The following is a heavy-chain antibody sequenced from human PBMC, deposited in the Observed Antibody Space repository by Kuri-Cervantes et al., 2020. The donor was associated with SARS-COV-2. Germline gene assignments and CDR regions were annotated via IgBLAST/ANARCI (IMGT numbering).Heavy chain of an antibody. Sequence: LSLTCAVYGGSFSSYYWSWIRQPPGKGLEWVSYISGTGSTISYADSVKGRFTISRDNAKNSLYLQMNSLRAEDTAVYYCARDFHFWSGYPHPTSMDVWGQGTTVTVSS. CDR3: ARDFHFWSGYPHPTSMDV. J-gene: IGHJ6*02. CDR1: GGSFSSYY. CDR2: ISGTGSTI. V-gene: IGHV3-11*04. D-gene: IGHD3-3*02.